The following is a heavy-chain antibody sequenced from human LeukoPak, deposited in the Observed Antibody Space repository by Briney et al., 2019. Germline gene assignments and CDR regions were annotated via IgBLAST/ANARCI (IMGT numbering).Heavy chain of an antibody. J-gene: IGHJ1*01. CDR3: ARDGANDLFKGGAYFLD. Sequence: GGSLRLSCAASGFTFSTNAMHWLRQTPGKGLEWMAVISYDGNSDTYADPVEGRFTVSRDNSRNILYLQMNSLRNDDTAMYYCARDGANDLFKGGAYFLDWGQGALVIVS. D-gene: IGHD4/OR15-4a*01. CDR2: ISYDGNSD. CDR1: GFTFSTNA. V-gene: IGHV3-30*04.